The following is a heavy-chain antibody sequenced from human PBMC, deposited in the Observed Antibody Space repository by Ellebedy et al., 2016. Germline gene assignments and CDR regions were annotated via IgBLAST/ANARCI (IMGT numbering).Heavy chain of an antibody. D-gene: IGHD1-26*01. V-gene: IGHV3-23*01. Sequence: GGSLRLXXAASGFTFSNYAMSWVRQAPGKGLEWVSAVSGSGGSTYYADSVKGRFTISRDNSKNTLYLQMNSLRAEDTAVYYCAKAPIYSGSSPLGYWGQGTLVTVSS. CDR2: VSGSGGST. J-gene: IGHJ4*02. CDR1: GFTFSNYA. CDR3: AKAPIYSGSSPLGY.